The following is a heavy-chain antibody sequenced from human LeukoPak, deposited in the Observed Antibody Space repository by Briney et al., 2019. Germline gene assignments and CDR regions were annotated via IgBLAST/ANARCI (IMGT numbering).Heavy chain of an antibody. CDR1: GFTFSSYS. CDR3: ANNRNGRDSYYYYMDV. V-gene: IGHV3-21*01. Sequence: GGSLRLSCTASGFTFSSYSMNWVRQAPGKGLEWFSSISSSSSYIYYADSVKGRFTISRDNAKNSLYLQMNSLRAEDTAVYYCANNRNGRDSYYYYMDVWGKGTRSPSP. D-gene: IGHD1-14*01. J-gene: IGHJ6*03. CDR2: ISSSSSYI.